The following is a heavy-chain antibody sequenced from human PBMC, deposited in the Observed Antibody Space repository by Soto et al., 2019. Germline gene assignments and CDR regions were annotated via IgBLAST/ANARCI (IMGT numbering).Heavy chain of an antibody. V-gene: IGHV3-23*01. D-gene: IGHD3-9*01. J-gene: IGHJ4*02. CDR3: AKGRYYDILTGFYFDY. Sequence: GGSLRLSCAASGFTFSSYAMSWVRQAPGKGLEWVSAISGSGGSTNYADSVKGRFTISRDNSKNTLYLQMNSLRAEDTAVYYCAKGRYYDILTGFYFDYWGQGTLVTVSS. CDR2: ISGSGGST. CDR1: GFTFSSYA.